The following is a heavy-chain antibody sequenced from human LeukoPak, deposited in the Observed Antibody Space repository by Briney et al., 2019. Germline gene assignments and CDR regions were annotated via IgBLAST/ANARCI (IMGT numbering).Heavy chain of an antibody. V-gene: IGHV3-21*01. CDR1: GFTFSSYS. J-gene: IGHJ4*02. D-gene: IGHD6-13*01. CDR2: ISGSSTYK. CDR3: SKDLTGTAAEDY. Sequence: GGSLRLSCAASGFTFSSYSMNWVRQAPGKGLEWVSSISGSSTYKYYADSVEDRFTIFRDNAKNSLYLQMKSLRAEDTAVYYCSKDLTGTAAEDYWGQGTLVTVSS.